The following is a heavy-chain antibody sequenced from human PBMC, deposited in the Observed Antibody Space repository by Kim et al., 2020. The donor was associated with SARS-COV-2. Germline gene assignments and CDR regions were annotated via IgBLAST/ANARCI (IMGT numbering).Heavy chain of an antibody. Sequence: VKGRFTISRENAKNSLYLQMNSLRAGDTAVYYCARVITSAYSSGWYYFDYWGQGTLVTVSS. V-gene: IGHV3-13*01. J-gene: IGHJ4*02. D-gene: IGHD6-19*01. CDR3: ARVITSAYSSGWYYFDY.